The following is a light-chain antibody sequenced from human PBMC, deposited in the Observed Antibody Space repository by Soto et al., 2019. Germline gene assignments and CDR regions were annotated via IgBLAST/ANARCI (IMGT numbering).Light chain of an antibody. Sequence: DIQMTQSPSSLSASVGDRVTITCRASQSISSYLNWYQQKPGKAPMLLIYAASSLQSGVPSRFSGSGSGTDFTLTISSLQPEDFATYYCQQSYSTPYTFGQGT. V-gene: IGKV1-39*01. J-gene: IGKJ2*01. CDR3: QQSYSTPYT. CDR1: QSISSY. CDR2: AAS.